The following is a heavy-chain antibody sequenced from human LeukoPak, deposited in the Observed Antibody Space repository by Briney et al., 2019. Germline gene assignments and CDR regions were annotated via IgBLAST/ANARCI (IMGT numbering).Heavy chain of an antibody. D-gene: IGHD3-10*01. CDR2: INPSGGST. CDR3: GRVESGSLLLYGMDV. Sequence: ASVKVSCKASGYTLTSYYMHWVRQAPGQGLEWMGIINPSGGSTSYAQKFQGRVTMTRDTSISTAYMELSSLRSEDTAVYYCGRVESGSLLLYGMDVWGQGTTVTVSS. V-gene: IGHV1-46*01. CDR1: GYTLTSYY. J-gene: IGHJ6*02.